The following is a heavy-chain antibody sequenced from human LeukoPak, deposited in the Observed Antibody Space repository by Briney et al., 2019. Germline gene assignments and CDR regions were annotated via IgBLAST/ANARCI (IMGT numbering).Heavy chain of an antibody. CDR3: ARGGGSSRVGLDN. CDR2: ISVYNSNT. J-gene: IGHJ4*02. D-gene: IGHD6-6*01. CDR1: GYTFTSYD. Sequence: ASVKVSCKASGYTFTSYDISWVRQAPGQGLEWMGWISVYNSNTKNAQKFQGRVTTTTDTATSKAYMELRSQRSDDTAVYYCARGGGSSRVGLDNWGQGTLVTVS. V-gene: IGHV1-18*01.